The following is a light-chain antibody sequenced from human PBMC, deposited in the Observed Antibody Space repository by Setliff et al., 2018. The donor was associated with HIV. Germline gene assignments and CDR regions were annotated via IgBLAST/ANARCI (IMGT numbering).Light chain of an antibody. J-gene: IGLJ3*02. CDR2: STN. Sequence: QTVVTQEPSFSVSPGGTVTLTCGLSSGSVSTSYYPSWYQQTPGQAPRTLIYSTNTRSSGVPDRFSGSILGNKAALTTTGAQADDESDYYCVLYMGSGISVFGGGTQLTVL. CDR1: SGSVSTSYY. V-gene: IGLV8-61*01. CDR3: VLYMGSGISV.